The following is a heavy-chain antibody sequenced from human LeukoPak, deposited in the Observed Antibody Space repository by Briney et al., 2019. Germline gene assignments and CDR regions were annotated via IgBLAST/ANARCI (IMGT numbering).Heavy chain of an antibody. V-gene: IGHV3-33*01. CDR2: IWYDGSNK. Sequence: GGSLRLSCAASGFTFSSYGMHWVRQAPGKGLEWVAVIWYDGSNKYYADSVKGRFTISRDNSKNTLYLQMNSLRAEDTAVYYCARGSRRGRWLPIDYRGQGTLVTVSS. D-gene: IGHD5-24*01. CDR3: ARGSRRGRWLPIDY. CDR1: GFTFSSYG. J-gene: IGHJ4*02.